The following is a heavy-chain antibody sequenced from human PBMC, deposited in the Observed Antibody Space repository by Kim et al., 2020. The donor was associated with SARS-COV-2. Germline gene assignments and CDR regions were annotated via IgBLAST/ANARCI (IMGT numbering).Heavy chain of an antibody. V-gene: IGHV4-59*13. CDR2: IYYSGST. J-gene: IGHJ3*02. D-gene: IGHD3-10*01. CDR3: ARDLPHYYGSWGPDAFDI. CDR1: GGSISSYY. Sequence: SETLSLTCTVSGGSISSYYWSWIRQPPGKGLEWIGYIYYSGSTNYNPSLKSRVTISVDTSKNQFSLKLSSVTAADTAVYYCARDLPHYYGSWGPDAFDIWGQGTMVTVSS.